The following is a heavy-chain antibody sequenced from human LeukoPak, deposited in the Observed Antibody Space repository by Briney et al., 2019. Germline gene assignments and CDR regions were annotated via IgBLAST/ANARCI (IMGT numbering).Heavy chain of an antibody. V-gene: IGHV4-30-2*01. J-gene: IGHJ4*02. CDR3: ARGLGDTIFGVVIINSSSYFDY. Sequence: SQTLSLTCTVSGGSISSGGYYWSWIRQPPGKGLEWIGYIYHSGSTYYNPSLKSRVTISVDRPKNQFSLKLSSVTAADTAVYYCARGLGDTIFGVVIINSSSYFDYWGQGTLVTVSS. CDR1: GGSISSGGYY. CDR2: IYHSGST. D-gene: IGHD3-3*01.